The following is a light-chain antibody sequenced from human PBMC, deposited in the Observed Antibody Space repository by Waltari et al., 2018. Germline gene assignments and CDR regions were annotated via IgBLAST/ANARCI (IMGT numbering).Light chain of an antibody. CDR3: SSYTTSGTGV. J-gene: IGLJ3*02. V-gene: IGLV2-14*01. Sequence: QSALTQPASVTGSPGQWSTISCTGTSSDIVTRDCVSWYQQHPDKVPKLIIYDVTHPQSGIFYRFSGSKSVNTASLTTSRLQAEDEAIYYCSSYTTSGTGVFGGGTKVTVL. CDR2: DVT. CDR1: SSDIVTRDC.